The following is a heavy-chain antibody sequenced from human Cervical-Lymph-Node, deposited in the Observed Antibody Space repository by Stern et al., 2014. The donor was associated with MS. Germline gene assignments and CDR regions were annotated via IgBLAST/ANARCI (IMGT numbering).Heavy chain of an antibody. CDR1: GGSMTSYH. V-gene: IGHV4-39*01. J-gene: IGHJ2*01. CDR2: VYFSGST. CDR3: ARQGYCSGATCYYWYFDL. Sequence: VQLVESGPGLVKPSETLSLTCIVSGGSMTSYHWGWIRQPPGKGLEWIGTVYFSGSTYYNPSLQHRVTIYAHNNQFSLKLTSVTAADTAVYYCARQGYCSGATCYYWYFDLWGRGTLVTVSS. D-gene: IGHD2-15*01.